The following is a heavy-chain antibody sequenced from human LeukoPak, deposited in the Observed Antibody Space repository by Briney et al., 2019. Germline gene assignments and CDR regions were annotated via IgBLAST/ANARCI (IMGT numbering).Heavy chain of an antibody. Sequence: GGSLRLSCAASGFTFSSYAMSWVRQAPGKGLEWVSAISGSGGSTYYADSVKGRFTISRDNSKNTLYLQMNSLRAEDTAVYYCARDRAGGDIVVVPAAYDYWGQGTLVTVSS. CDR1: GFTFSSYA. CDR2: ISGSGGST. CDR3: ARDRAGGDIVVVPAAYDY. J-gene: IGHJ4*02. V-gene: IGHV3-23*01. D-gene: IGHD2-2*01.